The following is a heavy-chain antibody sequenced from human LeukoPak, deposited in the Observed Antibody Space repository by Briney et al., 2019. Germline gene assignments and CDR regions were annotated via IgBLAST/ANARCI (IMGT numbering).Heavy chain of an antibody. V-gene: IGHV1-2*02. CDR1: GYTFTGYY. D-gene: IGHD3-9*01. CDR3: ARDSYYDILTGTGNY. Sequence: ASVKVSCKASGYTFTGYYIRWVRQAPGQGLEWMGWINPNSGGTNYAQKFQGRVTMTRDTSISTAYMELSRLRSDDTAVYYCARDSYYDILTGTGNYWGQGTLVTVSS. CDR2: INPNSGGT. J-gene: IGHJ4*02.